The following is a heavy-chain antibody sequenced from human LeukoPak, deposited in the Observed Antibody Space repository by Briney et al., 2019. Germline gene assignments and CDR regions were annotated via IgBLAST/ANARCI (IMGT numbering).Heavy chain of an antibody. CDR1: GFIFSTYA. CDR2: ISGSGGGI. CDR3: ARPSIAAAGARGMNSSGWYVAY. J-gene: IGHJ4*02. Sequence: GGSLRLSCAASGFIFSTYAMSWVRQAPGKGLEWVSGISGSGGGIYYADSVKGRFTVSRDNSKNTLYLHMNSLRAEDTAVYYCARPSIAAAGARGMNSSGWYVAYWGQGTLVTVSS. D-gene: IGHD6-19*01. V-gene: IGHV3-23*01.